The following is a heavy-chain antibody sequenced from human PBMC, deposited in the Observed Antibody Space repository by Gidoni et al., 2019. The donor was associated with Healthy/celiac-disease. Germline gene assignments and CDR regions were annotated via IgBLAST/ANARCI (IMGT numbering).Heavy chain of an antibody. V-gene: IGHV3-33*01. J-gene: IGHJ4*02. CDR3: ARDPPDALYYFDY. Sequence: QVQLVESGGGVVQPGRSLRLSCAASGFTFSSYGMHWVRQAPGKGLEWVAVRWYDGSNKYYADSVKGRFTISRDNSKNTLYLQMNSLRAEDTAVYYCARDPPDALYYFDYWGQGTLVTVSS. CDR1: GFTFSSYG. CDR2: RWYDGSNK.